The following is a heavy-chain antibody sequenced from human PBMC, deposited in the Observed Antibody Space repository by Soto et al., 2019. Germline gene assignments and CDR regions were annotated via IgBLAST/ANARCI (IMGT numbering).Heavy chain of an antibody. V-gene: IGHV1-69*06. Sequence: SVKVSCKASGGTFSSYAISWVRQAPGQGLEWMGGIIPIFGTANYAQKFQGRVTITADKSTSTAYMELSSLRSEDTAVYYCARDRARLQLAGTNWFDPWGQGTLVTVSS. CDR3: ARDRARLQLAGTNWFDP. CDR2: IIPIFGTA. D-gene: IGHD6-6*01. CDR1: GGTFSSYA. J-gene: IGHJ5*02.